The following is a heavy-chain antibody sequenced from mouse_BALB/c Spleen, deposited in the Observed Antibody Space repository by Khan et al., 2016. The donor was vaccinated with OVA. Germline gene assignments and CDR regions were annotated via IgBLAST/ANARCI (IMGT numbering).Heavy chain of an antibody. CDR3: AREGLDAFAY. CDR2: IGAGGST. J-gene: IGHJ3*01. D-gene: IGHD3-3*01. V-gene: IGHV2-9*02. Sequence: QVQLKESGPGLVAPSQSLSITCTVSGFSLPSYDVYWIRQPPGKGLECLGVIGAGGSTNYNSALMSRLSISKDNSKSQVFLKMNSLQTDDTAMYYCAREGLDAFAYWGQGTLVTVSA. CDR1: GFSLPSYD.